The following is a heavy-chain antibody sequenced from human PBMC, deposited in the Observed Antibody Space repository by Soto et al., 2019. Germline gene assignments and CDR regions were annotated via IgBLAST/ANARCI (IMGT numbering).Heavy chain of an antibody. CDR2: IYYSGST. D-gene: IGHD3-22*01. Sequence: SETLSLTCTVSGGSVSSGSYYWSWIRQPPGKGLEWIGYIYYSGSTNYNPSLKSRVTISVDTSKNQFSLKLSSVTAADTAVYYCASGVQEAYYYDSSGFAFDIWGQGTMVTVSS. V-gene: IGHV4-61*01. J-gene: IGHJ3*02. CDR1: GGSVSSGSYY. CDR3: ASGVQEAYYYDSSGFAFDI.